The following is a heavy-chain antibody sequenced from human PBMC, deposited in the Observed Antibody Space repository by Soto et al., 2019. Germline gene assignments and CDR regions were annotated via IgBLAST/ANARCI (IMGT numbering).Heavy chain of an antibody. Sequence: QVQLVQSGAEVKKPGASVKVSCKASGYTFTSYDISWVRQAPGQGLEWMGWISAYNGNTNYVQKLQGRVTMTTDTSPRTGYRGGGGLESGGAGVYFWGGGGGGAEHLGGGGDFDYWGQGTLVTVSS. CDR2: ISAYNGNT. J-gene: IGHJ4*02. D-gene: IGHD3-16*01. V-gene: IGHV1-18*01. CDR1: GYTFTSYD. CDR3: GGGGGGAEHLGGGGDFDY.